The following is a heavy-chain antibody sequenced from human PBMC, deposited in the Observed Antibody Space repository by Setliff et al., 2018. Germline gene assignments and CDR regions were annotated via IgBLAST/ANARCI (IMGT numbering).Heavy chain of an antibody. J-gene: IGHJ4*02. CDR2: ISVSGSYI. D-gene: IGHD6-19*01. CDR1: GFTFSDYY. Sequence: PGGSLRLSCAASGFTFSDYYMSWIRQAPGKGLEWVSYISVSGSYIDYADSVKGRFTISRDNTKNSVYLQISSLTVEYTAVYYCARYSSGWFFDYWGQGTPVTVSS. V-gene: IGHV3-11*03. CDR3: ARYSSGWFFDY.